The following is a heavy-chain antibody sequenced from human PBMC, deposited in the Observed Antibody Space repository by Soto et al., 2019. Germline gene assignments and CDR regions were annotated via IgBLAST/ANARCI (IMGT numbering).Heavy chain of an antibody. Sequence: PEKVSFMASGFTIISSSVQWVRQARGQGLEWIGGIVLGNGNTKYAQKFQERVTITRDMSTSTAYMEVTSLTFEDTAVYYCETRIGNIGWYWLDTWGQGTLVTVSS. D-gene: IGHD6-19*01. CDR1: GFTIISSS. CDR3: ETRIGNIGWYWLDT. J-gene: IGHJ5*02. V-gene: IGHV1-58*01. CDR2: IVLGNGNT.